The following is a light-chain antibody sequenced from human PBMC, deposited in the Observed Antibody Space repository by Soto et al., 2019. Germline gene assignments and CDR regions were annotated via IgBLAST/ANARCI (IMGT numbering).Light chain of an antibody. CDR2: DVS. V-gene: IGLV2-14*01. Sequence: QSALTQPASVSGSPGQSITISCTGTSSDIGNYNFVSWYLQHPGKAPKLMIYDVSHRPSGVSNRFSGSKSGNTASLTISGLQAEGEADYYCSSYTSSSTRVFGGGTKLTVL. J-gene: IGLJ2*01. CDR1: SSDIGNYNF. CDR3: SSYTSSSTRV.